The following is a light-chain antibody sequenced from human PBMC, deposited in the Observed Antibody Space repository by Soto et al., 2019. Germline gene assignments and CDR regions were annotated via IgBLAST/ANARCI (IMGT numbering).Light chain of an antibody. CDR2: DAS. Sequence: DIQMTQSPSTLSASVGDRVTITCRASQSISSWLAWYQQKPGKAPKLLIYDASSLESGVPSRFSGSGSGTEFTLTISSLQPDDFATYYCQQSYSTPSTFGGGTKVDIK. CDR3: QQSYSTPST. V-gene: IGKV1-5*01. J-gene: IGKJ4*01. CDR1: QSISSW.